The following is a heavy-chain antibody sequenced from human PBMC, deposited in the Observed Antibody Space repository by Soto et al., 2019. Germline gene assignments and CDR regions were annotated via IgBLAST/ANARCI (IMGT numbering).Heavy chain of an antibody. Sequence: SCKPSPVTFSSYAISWVRQAPGEGLQWVALISYEGSNTYYADSVRGRFTISRDNSKNTLYLQINALTPEDTGVYYCARVTTGNNLYYSSGLDVWGPGTSVTVFS. J-gene: IGHJ6*02. D-gene: IGHD1-1*01. CDR2: ISYEGSNT. V-gene: IGHV3-30-3*01. CDR3: ARVTTGNNLYYSSGLDV. CDR1: PVTFSSYA.